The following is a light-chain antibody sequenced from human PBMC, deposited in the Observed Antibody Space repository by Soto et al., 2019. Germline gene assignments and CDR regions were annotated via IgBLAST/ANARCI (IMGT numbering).Light chain of an antibody. CDR3: AACDDRVNCRV. Sequence: QSVLNQPPSAAGTPGQRVTISCSGSNSNIGSNTVNWYQQLPGTAPKLLIYYDNLRPSGVPHLISVYKSGTSASLAISGLKEDDEADYYCAACDDRVNCRVFSTGTKLTV. CDR1: NSNIGSNT. CDR2: YDN. V-gene: IGLV1-44*01. J-gene: IGLJ1*01.